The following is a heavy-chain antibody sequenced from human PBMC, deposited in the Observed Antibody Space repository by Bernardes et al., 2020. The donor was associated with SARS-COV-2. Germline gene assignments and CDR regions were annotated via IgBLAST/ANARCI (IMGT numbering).Heavy chain of an antibody. D-gene: IGHD3-10*01. CDR2: INHSGST. V-gene: IGHV4-34*01. CDR1: GGSFSGYY. Sequence: SETLSLTCAVYGGSFSGYYWSWVRQPPGKGLEWIGEINHSGSTNYNPSLKGRITISVDTSKNQFSLKLSSVTAADTAVYYCARVSTMVQGVIGVNEWGQGTLVTVSS. CDR3: ARVSTMVQGVIGVNE. J-gene: IGHJ4*02.